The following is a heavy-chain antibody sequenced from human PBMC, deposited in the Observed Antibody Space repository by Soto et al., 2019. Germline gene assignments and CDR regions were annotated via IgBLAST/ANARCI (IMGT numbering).Heavy chain of an antibody. CDR2: INWNSDNM. V-gene: IGHV3-9*01. CDR1: GFTFGDYA. J-gene: IGHJ5*02. CDR3: AKDIGGVIGNPFDP. D-gene: IGHD3-16*02. Sequence: EVQLVESGGGLVQPGRSLRLSCAASGFTFGDYAMHWVRQAPGKGLEWVSIINWNSDNMGYADSVKGRFTISRENAKNALDLQMNSLRAEDTALYYCAKDIGGVIGNPFDPWGQGTLVTVSS.